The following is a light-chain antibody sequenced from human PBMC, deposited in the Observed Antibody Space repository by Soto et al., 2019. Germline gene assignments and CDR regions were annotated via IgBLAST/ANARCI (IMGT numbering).Light chain of an antibody. J-gene: IGLJ1*01. Sequence: QSVVTQPLSASGSPGQRVTISCSGSSSNIGSNSVNWFQQLPGTAPRLLIYTNNQRPSGVPDRFSGSKSGTSASLAISGLRSEDEADYYCATWDDSLNGYVFGAGTKVTVL. CDR1: SSNIGSNS. CDR3: ATWDDSLNGYV. CDR2: TNN. V-gene: IGLV1-44*01.